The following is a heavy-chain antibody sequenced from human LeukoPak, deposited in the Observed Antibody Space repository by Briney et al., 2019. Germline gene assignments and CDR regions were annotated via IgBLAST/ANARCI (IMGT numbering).Heavy chain of an antibody. CDR3: ARQVDSSGWCLDH. CDR1: GGSISNYY. Sequence: SETLSLTCTVSGGSISNYYWGWIRRPPGKGLEWIGYIYDSGSTNYNPSLKSRVTISVDTSNNQFSLKLSSVTAADTAVYYCARQVDSSGWCLDHWGQGTLVTVSS. J-gene: IGHJ4*02. V-gene: IGHV4-59*08. D-gene: IGHD6-19*01. CDR2: IYDSGST.